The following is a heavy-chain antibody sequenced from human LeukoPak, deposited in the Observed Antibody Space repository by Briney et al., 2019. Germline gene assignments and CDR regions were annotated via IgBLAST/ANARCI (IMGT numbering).Heavy chain of an antibody. CDR2: ISAYNGNT. J-gene: IGHJ4*02. V-gene: IGHV1-18*01. D-gene: IGHD3-22*01. Sequence: GASVKVSCKASGYTFTSYGISWVRQAPGQRLEWMGWISAYNGNTNYAQKLQRRVTMTTDTSTSTAYMELRSLRSDDTAVYYCGYDSSGSAIDYWGQGTLVTVSS. CDR1: GYTFTSYG. CDR3: GYDSSGSAIDY.